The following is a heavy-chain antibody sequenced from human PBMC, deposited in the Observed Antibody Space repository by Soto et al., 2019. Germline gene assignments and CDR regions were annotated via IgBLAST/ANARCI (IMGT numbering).Heavy chain of an antibody. J-gene: IGHJ6*02. CDR1: GDSISSRSYY. CDR2: IYYSGST. V-gene: IGHV4-39*07. D-gene: IGHD2-15*01. CDR3: ARVAATPYYYYGMDV. Sequence: SETLSLTCTVTGDSISSRSYYWGWIRQPPGKGLEWIGSIYYSGSTYNNPSLRSRVSMSIDTSKDQFSLKLSSVTAADTAVYYCARVAATPYYYYGMDVWGQGTTVTVSS.